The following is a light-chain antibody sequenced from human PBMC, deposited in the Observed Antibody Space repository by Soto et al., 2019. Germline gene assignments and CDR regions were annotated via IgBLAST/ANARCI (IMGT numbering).Light chain of an antibody. CDR2: DAS. CDR3: QQYDNLLLT. CDR1: QDISNY. Sequence: DIQMTQSPSSLSASVGDRVTITCQASQDISNYLNWYQQKPGKVPKLLIYDASNLETGVPSRFSGSGSGTDFTFTISSLQPEDIATYYCQQYDNLLLTFGGGTKV. V-gene: IGKV1-33*01. J-gene: IGKJ4*01.